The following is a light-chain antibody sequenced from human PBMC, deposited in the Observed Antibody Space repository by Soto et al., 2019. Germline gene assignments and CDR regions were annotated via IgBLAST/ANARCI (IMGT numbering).Light chain of an antibody. CDR2: GAS. J-gene: IGKJ3*01. CDR1: QSVSSN. CDR3: QQYNNLFT. Sequence: EIVMTQSPATLSVSPGERATLSCRASQSVSSNLAWYQQKPDQAPRLLIYGASTRATGIPARFSGSGSGTEFTLTISSLQSEDFAVYYCQQYNNLFTFGPGTKVDIK. V-gene: IGKV3-15*01.